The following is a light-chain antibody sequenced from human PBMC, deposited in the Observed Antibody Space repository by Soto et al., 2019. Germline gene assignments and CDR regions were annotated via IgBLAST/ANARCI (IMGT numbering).Light chain of an antibody. CDR1: SSSIGSNY. Sequence: QSVLTQPPSASGTPGQRVTISCSESSSSIGSNYIYWYQQLPGTAHKLLIYRDSQRPSGVPDRFSGSKSGTSASLAISGLRSEDEDDYYCAAWDDSLRGWVFGGGTQLTVL. CDR3: AAWDDSLRGWV. J-gene: IGLJ3*02. CDR2: RDS. V-gene: IGLV1-47*01.